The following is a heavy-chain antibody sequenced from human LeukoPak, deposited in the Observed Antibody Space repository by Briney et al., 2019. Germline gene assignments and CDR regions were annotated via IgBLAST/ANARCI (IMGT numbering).Heavy chain of an antibody. CDR1: GGSISSSSYY. V-gene: IGHV4-39*01. D-gene: IGHD4-17*01. Sequence: PSETLSLTCTVSGGSISSSSYYWGWIRQPPGKGLEWIGSIYYSGSTYYNPSLKSRVTISVDTSKNQFSLKLSSVTAADTAVYYCASIINDYGDHEKAFDIWGQGTMVTVSS. J-gene: IGHJ3*02. CDR3: ASIINDYGDHEKAFDI. CDR2: IYYSGST.